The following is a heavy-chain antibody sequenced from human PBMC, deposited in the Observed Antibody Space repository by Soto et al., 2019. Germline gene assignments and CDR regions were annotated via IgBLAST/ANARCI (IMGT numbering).Heavy chain of an antibody. V-gene: IGHV3-23*01. J-gene: IGHJ6*03. CDR1: GFTFSTYA. Sequence: EVQLLESGGGLVQPGGSLRLSCAASGFTFSTYAMSWVRQAPGKGLEWVSNITTSGGNTYFAESVKGRFTISRDNFNNTMYRQMKRLRAEDTVLYYCAGRYCTNGVCYITYYYYIDVWGKGTTVTVSS. CDR2: ITTSGGNT. CDR3: AGRYCTNGVCYITYYYYIDV. D-gene: IGHD2-8*01.